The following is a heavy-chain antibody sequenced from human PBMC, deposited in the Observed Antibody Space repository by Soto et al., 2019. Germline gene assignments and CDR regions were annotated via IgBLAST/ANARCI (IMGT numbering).Heavy chain of an antibody. V-gene: IGHV1-24*01. CDR2: YDLEKGET. CDR3: ATTEYCSSTSCKNWFDP. J-gene: IGHJ5*02. D-gene: IGHD2-2*01. Sequence: ASVKVSSNVSGGSLTERSIHWVRPAPGEGLEWMGGYDLEKGETIYAQKFQGRVTMTEDSPPDTPYMQLRSLRSEDTAVYYCATTEYCSSTSCKNWFDPWG. CDR1: GGSLTERS.